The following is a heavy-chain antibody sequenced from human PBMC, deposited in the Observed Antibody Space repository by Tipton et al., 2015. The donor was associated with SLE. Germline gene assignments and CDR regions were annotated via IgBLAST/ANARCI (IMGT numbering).Heavy chain of an antibody. CDR2: IYYSGST. CDR3: AREYDILTGFDY. J-gene: IGHJ4*02. CDR1: GGSFSGYY. V-gene: IGHV4-59*01. Sequence: TLSLTCAVYGGSFSGYYWSWIRQPPGKGLEWIGYIYYSGSTNYNPSLKSRVTISVDTSKNQFSLKLSSVTAADTAVYYCAREYDILTGFDYWGQGTLVTVSS. D-gene: IGHD3-9*01.